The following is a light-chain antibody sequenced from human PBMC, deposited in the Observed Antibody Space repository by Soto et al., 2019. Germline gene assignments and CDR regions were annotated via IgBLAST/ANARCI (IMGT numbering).Light chain of an antibody. CDR2: AAS. CDR3: QQYYSYPQT. CDR1: QGITSY. Sequence: AIRMTQSPSSFSASAGDRVTISCRASQGITSYLAWYQQKPGKAPKLLIYAASTLQSGVPSRFSGSGSGTDFTLTISSLQSDDVAIYYCQQYYSYPQTFGQGTKVDIK. J-gene: IGKJ1*01. V-gene: IGKV1-8*01.